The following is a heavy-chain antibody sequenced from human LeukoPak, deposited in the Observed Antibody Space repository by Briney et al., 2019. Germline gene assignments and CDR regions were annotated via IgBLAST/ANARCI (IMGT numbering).Heavy chain of an antibody. CDR2: IYYSGST. CDR3: ARDLVTVTKGFDI. J-gene: IGHJ3*02. D-gene: IGHD4-17*01. CDR1: GGSISSYY. Sequence: SETLSLTCTVSGGSISSYYWSWIRQPPGKGLEWIGYIYYSGSTNYNPSLKSRVAISIDTSKNQFSLKLTSVTTADTAVYYCARDLVTVTKGFDIWGLGTMVSVSS. V-gene: IGHV4-59*01.